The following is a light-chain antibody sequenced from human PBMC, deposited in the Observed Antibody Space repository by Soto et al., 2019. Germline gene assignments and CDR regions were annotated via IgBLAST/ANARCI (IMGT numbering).Light chain of an antibody. V-gene: IGLV2-18*02. CDR1: NSDVGSYNR. CDR2: EVS. CDR3: ISYTSSSSLYV. Sequence: QSALTQFPSVSGSPGQSVTISCTGTNSDVGSYNRVSWYHQQPPGTATKLMIYEVSNRPSRVPDRFSVSKSGITASLTISVLQADDEADYYYISYTSSSSLYVFGTGTKLTVL. J-gene: IGLJ1*01.